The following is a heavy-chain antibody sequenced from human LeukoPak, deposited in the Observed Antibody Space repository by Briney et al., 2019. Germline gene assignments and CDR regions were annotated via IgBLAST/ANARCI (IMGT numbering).Heavy chain of an antibody. CDR3: AKDRRVVVPAAIWYFDY. CDR1: GFTFSSYT. Sequence: GGSLRLSCAASGFTFSSYTMSWVRQAPGKGLEWVSAISGSGGSTYYADSVKGRFTISRDNSKNTLYLQMNSLRAEDTAVYYCAKDRRVVVPAAIWYFDYWGQGTLVTVSS. J-gene: IGHJ4*02. V-gene: IGHV3-23*01. CDR2: ISGSGGST. D-gene: IGHD2-2*01.